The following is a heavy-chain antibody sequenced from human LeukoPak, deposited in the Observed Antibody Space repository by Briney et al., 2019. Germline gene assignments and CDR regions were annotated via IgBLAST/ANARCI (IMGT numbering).Heavy chain of an antibody. CDR1: GGSISSGGYF. CDR3: ASKSSDHGELRFDY. V-gene: IGHV4-61*08. J-gene: IGHJ4*02. D-gene: IGHD4-17*01. CDR2: IYYIGST. Sequence: PSETLSLTCTVSGGSISSGGYFWTWIRQHPGTGLEWIGHIYYIGSTNYSPSLKSRATISVDTSKNQFSLKLSSVTAADTAVYYCASKSSDHGELRFDYWGQGALVTVSS.